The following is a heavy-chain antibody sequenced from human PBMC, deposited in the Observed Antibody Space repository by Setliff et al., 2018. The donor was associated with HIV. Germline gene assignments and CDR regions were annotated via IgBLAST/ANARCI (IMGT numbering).Heavy chain of an antibody. D-gene: IGHD3-3*01. V-gene: IGHV3-33*01. J-gene: IGHJ5*02. CDR1: GFTFSSYG. Sequence: GGSLRLSCAASGFTFSSYGMHWVRQAPGKGLEWVAVIWYDGSNKYYADSVKGRFTLSRDNSTSTLYLQMNSLRAEDTAVYYCARDGNAGFCDPWGQGTLVTVSS. CDR3: ARDGNAGFCDP. CDR2: IWYDGSNK.